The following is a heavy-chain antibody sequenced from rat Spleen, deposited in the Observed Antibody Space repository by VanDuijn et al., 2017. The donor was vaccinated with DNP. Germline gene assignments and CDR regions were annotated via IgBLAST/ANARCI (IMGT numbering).Heavy chain of an antibody. D-gene: IGHD1-4*01. Sequence: EVQLVESGGDLVQPGRSLKLSCVVSGFTFNKYWMTWIRQVPGKGLDWVASITTSGDDTYYPDSVKGRFTISRDNAKSTLYLQMNSLRSEDMATYYCARHVLPLRVWDYWGQGVMVTVSS. CDR3: ARHVLPLRVWDY. J-gene: IGHJ2*01. V-gene: IGHV5-31*01. CDR2: ITTSGDDT. CDR1: GFTFNKYW.